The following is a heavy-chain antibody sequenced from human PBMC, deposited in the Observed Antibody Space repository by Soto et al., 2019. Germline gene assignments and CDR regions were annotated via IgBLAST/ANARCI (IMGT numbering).Heavy chain of an antibody. CDR2: ISYDGSNK. CDR3: AREHGPIQLWLLRAIDY. Sequence: ESVGGVVQPGRSLRLSCAASGFTFSSYAMHWVRQAPGKGLEWVAVISYDGSNKYYADSVKGRFTISRDNSKNTLYLQMNSLRAEDTAVYYCAREHGPIQLWLLRAIDYWGQGTLVTVSS. J-gene: IGHJ4*02. D-gene: IGHD5-18*01. V-gene: IGHV3-30-3*01. CDR1: GFTFSSYA.